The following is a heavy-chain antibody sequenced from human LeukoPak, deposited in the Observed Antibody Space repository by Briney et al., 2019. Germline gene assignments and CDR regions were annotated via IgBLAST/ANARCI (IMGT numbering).Heavy chain of an antibody. CDR2: ISTDGKST. J-gene: IGHJ4*02. V-gene: IGHV3-74*01. CDR1: GFTFSNYW. D-gene: IGHD1-26*01. CDR3: ASTLGGGSYRY. Sequence: GGSLRLSCVASGFTFSNYWMLWVRQAPGKGLMWVSLISTDGKSTRYAESVKGRFTISRDNAKNALYLQMNSLRAEDTAVYYCASTLGGGSYRYWGQGTLVTVSS.